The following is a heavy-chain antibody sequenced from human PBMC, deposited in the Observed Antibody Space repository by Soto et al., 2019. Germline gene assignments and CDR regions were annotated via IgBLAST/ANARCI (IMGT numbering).Heavy chain of an antibody. CDR1: GGSFSGYY. D-gene: IGHD3-10*01. J-gene: IGHJ4*02. V-gene: IGHV4-34*01. CDR2: INHSGST. Sequence: PSETLSLTCAVYGGSFSGYYWSWIRQPPGKGLEWIGEINHSGSTNYNPSLKSRVTISVDTSKNQFSLKLSSVTAADTAVYYCARMRNVLLWFGELFFDYWGQGTLVTVS. CDR3: ARMRNVLLWFGELFFDY.